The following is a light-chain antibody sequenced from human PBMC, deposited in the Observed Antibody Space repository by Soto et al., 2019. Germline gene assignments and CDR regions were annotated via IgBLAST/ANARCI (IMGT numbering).Light chain of an antibody. CDR2: EVS. CDR3: SSYTSSNTLV. V-gene: IGLV2-14*01. CDR1: SSDVGAYNY. J-gene: IGLJ2*01. Sequence: QSALTQPASVSGSPGQPITISCTGTSSDVGAYNYVSLYQQHPGKAPKLMIFEVSDRPSGVSNRFSGSKSGNTASLTISGLQAEDEADYYCSSYTSSNTLVFGGGTKLTVL.